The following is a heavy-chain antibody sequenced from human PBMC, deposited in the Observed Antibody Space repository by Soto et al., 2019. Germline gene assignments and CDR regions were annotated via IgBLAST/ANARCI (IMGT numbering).Heavy chain of an antibody. Sequence: ASVKVSCKASGYTFTYYPIHWVRQAPGQRLEWMGWISAYNGNTNYAQKLQGRVTMTTDTSTSTAYMELRSLRSDDTAVYYCAREYYYGYNWGQGTLVTVSS. CDR2: ISAYNGNT. D-gene: IGHD3-10*01. CDR3: AREYYYGYN. V-gene: IGHV1-18*01. CDR1: GYTFTYYP. J-gene: IGHJ4*02.